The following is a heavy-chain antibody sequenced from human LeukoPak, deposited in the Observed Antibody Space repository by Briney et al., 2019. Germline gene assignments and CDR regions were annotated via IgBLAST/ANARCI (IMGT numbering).Heavy chain of an antibody. CDR1: GFTFSSYE. V-gene: IGHV3-48*03. CDR2: MSSRGSII. J-gene: IGHJ5*02. Sequence: GGSLRLSCAASGFTFSSYEMNWVRQAPGKGLEWVSYMSSRGSIIFYADSVKGRFTISRDNAKNSLYLQMDSLRVEDTAVYYCARGAAGGMYNWFDPWGQGTLVTVSS. CDR3: ARGAAGGMYNWFDP. D-gene: IGHD6-13*01.